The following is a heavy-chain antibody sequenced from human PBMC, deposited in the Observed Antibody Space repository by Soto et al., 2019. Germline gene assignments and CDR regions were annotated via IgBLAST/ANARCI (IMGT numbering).Heavy chain of an antibody. Sequence: PGGSLRLSCEASGFTFGSFQMNWVRQSPGRGLEWISHISGSGDTIYYADSVKGRFTISRDNAKDSLALHMNSRRAEDTGVYFCAREAAYGVRFAGGYFDLWGQGTQVTVSS. J-gene: IGHJ4*02. V-gene: IGHV3-48*03. D-gene: IGHD4-17*01. CDR1: GFTFGSFQ. CDR3: AREAAYGVRFAGGYFDL. CDR2: ISGSGDTI.